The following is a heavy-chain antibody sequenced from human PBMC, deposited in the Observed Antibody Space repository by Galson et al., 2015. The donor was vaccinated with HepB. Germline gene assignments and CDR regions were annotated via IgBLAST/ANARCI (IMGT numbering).Heavy chain of an antibody. V-gene: IGHV3-33*01. CDR2: IWFDGDTK. D-gene: IGHD4-17*01. J-gene: IGHJ4*02. Sequence: SLRLSCAASGFTFDTYDMHWVRQPPGKGLEWVAVIWFDGDTKYYADSVKGRFTISRDNSKNTLFLEMNSMRAEDTATYYCVREGPYGDFNLFDSWGQGTLVTVSS. CDR1: GFTFDTYD. CDR3: VREGPYGDFNLFDS.